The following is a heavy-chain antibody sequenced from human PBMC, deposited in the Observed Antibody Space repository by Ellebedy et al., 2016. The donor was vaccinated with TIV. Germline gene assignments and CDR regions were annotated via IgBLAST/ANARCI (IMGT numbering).Heavy chain of an antibody. CDR3: ARDIGGANSDY. CDR2: IYYSGST. J-gene: IGHJ4*02. V-gene: IGHV4-39*07. Sequence: MPSETLSLTCTVSGGSIRSSSYYWGWIRQPPGKGLEWIGSIYYSGSTYYNPSLESRVTISVDTSKNQFSLKLSSVTAADTAVYYCARDIGGANSDYWGQGTLVTVSS. D-gene: IGHD4/OR15-4a*01. CDR1: GGSIRSSSYY.